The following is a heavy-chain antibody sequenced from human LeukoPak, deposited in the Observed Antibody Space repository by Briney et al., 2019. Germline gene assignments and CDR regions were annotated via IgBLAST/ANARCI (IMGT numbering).Heavy chain of an antibody. Sequence: GGSLRLSCAASGFTFRSYWMSWVRQAPGKGLEWVSYISSSGSTIYYADSVKGRFTISRDNAKNSLYLQMNSLRAEDTAVYYCARDSIVVVPAAIYYYYYYMDVWGKGTTVTVSS. CDR2: ISSSGSTI. D-gene: IGHD2-2*01. CDR3: ARDSIVVVPAAIYYYYYYMDV. V-gene: IGHV3-48*04. J-gene: IGHJ6*03. CDR1: GFTFRSYW.